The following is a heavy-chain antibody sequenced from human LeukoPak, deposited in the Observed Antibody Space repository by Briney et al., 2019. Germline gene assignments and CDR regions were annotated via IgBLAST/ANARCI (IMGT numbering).Heavy chain of an antibody. CDR2: IKQDGSEK. J-gene: IGHJ4*02. Sequence: GGSLRLSCAASGFTFSNYWMSWVRQAPGRGLEWVANIKQDGSEKYYVDSLKGRFTISRDNAKNLLFLQMNSLRAEDTAVYYCVRDSYTNTWHFQNKDYWGQGTLVTVSS. CDR1: GFTFSNYW. CDR3: VRDSYTNTWHFQNKDY. D-gene: IGHD3-16*01. V-gene: IGHV3-7*01.